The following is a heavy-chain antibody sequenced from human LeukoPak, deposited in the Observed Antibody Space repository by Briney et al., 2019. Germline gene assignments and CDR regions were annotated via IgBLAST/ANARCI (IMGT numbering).Heavy chain of an antibody. Sequence: PGRSLRLSCAASGFTFSSYGMHWVRQAPGEGLEWVAVISYDGSNKFYADSLKGRFTISRDNSKNTLYLQLSSLRAEDTAVYYCAKERQIQLRLANDAFDIWGQGTMVTVSS. J-gene: IGHJ3*02. V-gene: IGHV3-30*18. CDR1: GFTFSSYG. CDR2: ISYDGSNK. CDR3: AKERQIQLRLANDAFDI. D-gene: IGHD5-18*01.